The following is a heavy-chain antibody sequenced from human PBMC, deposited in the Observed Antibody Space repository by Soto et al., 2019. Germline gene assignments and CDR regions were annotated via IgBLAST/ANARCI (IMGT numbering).Heavy chain of an antibody. J-gene: IGHJ4*02. CDR1: GYTFSSFA. Sequence: QVQLVQSGAEVKKPGASVKVSCKTSGYTFSSFAIHWVRQAPGQGLEWMAWINPGDGYTRLLQKFQGRVTIMRDTSATTAFMEMNSLTSEGTAVDYCVVGGGGTRYWGQGTLVTVSS. CDR2: INPGDGYT. CDR3: VVGGGGTRY. D-gene: IGHD2-15*01. V-gene: IGHV1-3*01.